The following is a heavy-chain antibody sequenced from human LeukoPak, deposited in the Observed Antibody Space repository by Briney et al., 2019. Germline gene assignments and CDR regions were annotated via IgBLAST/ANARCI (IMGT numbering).Heavy chain of an antibody. V-gene: IGHV3-74*01. CDR2: IKTDGSST. CDR1: GFSFSSYW. J-gene: IGHJ4*02. CDR3: ARAVSSGWVSYFDY. Sequence: GGSLRLSCAASGFSFSSYWMHWVRQAPGKGLVCVSRIKTDGSSTSYADSVKGRFTISRDNAKNTLYLQMNSLRAEDTAVYYCARAVSSGWVSYFDYWGQGTLVTVSS. D-gene: IGHD6-19*01.